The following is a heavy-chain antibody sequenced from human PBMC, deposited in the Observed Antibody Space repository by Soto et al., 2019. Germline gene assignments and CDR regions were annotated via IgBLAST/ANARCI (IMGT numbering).Heavy chain of an antibody. D-gene: IGHD6-13*01. CDR1: GGSINSGGCY. J-gene: IGHJ4*02. CDR3: ARVVYSNSRRSFDY. CDR2: IYYTGTT. Sequence: QVQLQESGPGLVEPSQTLSLTCTVSGGSINSGGCYWSWIRQRPGKGLEWIGYIYYTGTTNYNPSLKSPVIISVETFKNQFPLKVKSVVAADTAVYYWARVVYSNSRRSFDYWGQGTLVTVSS. V-gene: IGHV4-31*01.